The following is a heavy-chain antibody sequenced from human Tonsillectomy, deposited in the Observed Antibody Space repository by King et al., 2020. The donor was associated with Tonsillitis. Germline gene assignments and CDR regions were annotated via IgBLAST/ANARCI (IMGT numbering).Heavy chain of an antibody. CDR1: GYTFTSYY. V-gene: IGHV1-46*01. J-gene: IGHJ3*02. CDR3: ARAIFLSALGADAFDI. Sequence: VQLVESGAEVKKPGASVKVSCKASGYTFTSYYMHWVRQAPGQGLEWMGIINPSGGSTSYAQKFQGRVTMTRDTSTSTVYMELSSLRSEDTAVYYCARAIFLSALGADAFDIWGQGTMVTVSS. CDR2: INPSGGST. D-gene: IGHD3-3*01.